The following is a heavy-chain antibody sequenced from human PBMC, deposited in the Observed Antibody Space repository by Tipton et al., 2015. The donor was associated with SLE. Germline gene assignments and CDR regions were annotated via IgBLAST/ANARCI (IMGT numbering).Heavy chain of an antibody. CDR1: GGSFSGYY. V-gene: IGHV4-59*12. Sequence: TLSLTCAVYGGSFSGYYWSWIRQPPGKGLEWIGYIYYSGSTNYNPSLKSRVTISVDTSKNQFSLKLSSVTAADTAVYYCARDKDYWGQGTLVTVSS. CDR3: ARDKDY. CDR2: IYYSGST. J-gene: IGHJ4*02.